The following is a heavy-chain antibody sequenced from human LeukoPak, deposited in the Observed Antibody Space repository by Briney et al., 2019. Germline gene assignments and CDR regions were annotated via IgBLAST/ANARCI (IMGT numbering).Heavy chain of an antibody. J-gene: IGHJ6*03. CDR2: IIPILGTA. V-gene: IGHV1-69*06. D-gene: IGHD2-15*01. CDR1: GGTFSSYA. Sequence: VASVKVSCKASGGTFSSYAISWVRQAPGQGLEWMGGIIPILGTANYTQKFQGRVTITADKSTSTAYMELSSLRSEDTAVYYCAREGFYCSGGSCYFPFYYYYMDVWGKGTTVTVSS. CDR3: AREGFYCSGGSCYFPFYYYYMDV.